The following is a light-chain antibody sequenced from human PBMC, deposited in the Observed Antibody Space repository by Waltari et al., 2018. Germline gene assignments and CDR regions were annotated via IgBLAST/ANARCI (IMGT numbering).Light chain of an antibody. CDR1: QSVLSSYNNKDY. CDR2: WAS. CDR3: QRYSGTPPWM. V-gene: IGKV4-1*01. J-gene: IGKJ1*01. Sequence: DIVMTQSPDSLAVSLGERATMNCRSSQSVLSSYNNKDYIAWYQKKPGQAPRPLIYWASTRESGVPDRFSGSGSVTDCTLTIRSLQAEDVAVYYFQRYSGTPPWMFCQGTKVEIK.